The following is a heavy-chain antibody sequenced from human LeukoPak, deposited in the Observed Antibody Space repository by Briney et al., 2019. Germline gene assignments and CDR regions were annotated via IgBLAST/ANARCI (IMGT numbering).Heavy chain of an antibody. J-gene: IGHJ4*02. CDR1: GFAFSSYE. Sequence: GGSLRLSCAASGFAFSSYEMSWVRQAPGKGLECVSYISSSGSTIYYADSVKGRFTISRDNAKNSLYLQMNSLRAEDTAVYYCARGSSWYGVYFDYWGQGTLVTVSS. CDR3: ARGSSWYGVYFDY. V-gene: IGHV3-48*03. D-gene: IGHD6-13*01. CDR2: ISSSGSTI.